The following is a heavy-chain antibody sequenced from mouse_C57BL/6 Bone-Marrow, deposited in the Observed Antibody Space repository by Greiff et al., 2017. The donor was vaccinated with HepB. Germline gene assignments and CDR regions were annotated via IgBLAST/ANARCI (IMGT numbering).Heavy chain of an antibody. CDR3: ARCYYGYGRYFDY. J-gene: IGHJ2*01. CDR1: GYTFTSYW. D-gene: IGHD2-2*01. V-gene: IGHV1-59*01. CDR2: IDPSDSYT. Sequence: QVQLQQPGAELVRPGTSVKLSCKASGYTFTSYWMHWVKQRPGQGLEWIGVIDPSDSYTNYNQKFKGKATLTVDTSSSTAYMQLSSLTSEDSAVYYCARCYYGYGRYFDYWGQGTTLTVSS.